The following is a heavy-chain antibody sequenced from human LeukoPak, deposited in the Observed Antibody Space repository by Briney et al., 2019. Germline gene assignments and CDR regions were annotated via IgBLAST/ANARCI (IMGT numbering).Heavy chain of an antibody. J-gene: IGHJ4*02. CDR3: ARLGFCSGGRCLNDY. D-gene: IGHD2-15*01. Sequence: SETLSLTCTVSGGSISGSYWNWVRQPPGKGLEWIGHIHYSGSTNYNPSLRSRVTILVDTSKNQFSLELTSVTAADTAVYYCARLGFCSGGRCLNDYWGQGTLVTVSS. CDR1: GGSISGSY. CDR2: IHYSGST. V-gene: IGHV4-59*12.